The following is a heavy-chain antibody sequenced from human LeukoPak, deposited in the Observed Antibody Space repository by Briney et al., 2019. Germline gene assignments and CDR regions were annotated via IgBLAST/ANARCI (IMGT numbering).Heavy chain of an antibody. Sequence: SETLSLTCTVSGGSISSGDYYWSWIRQPPGKGLEWIGYIYYSGSTYYNPSLKSRVTISVDTSKNQFSLKLSSVTAADTAVYYCALDVMVRNWFDPRDQGTLVTVSS. CDR1: GGSISSGDYY. V-gene: IGHV4-30-4*08. J-gene: IGHJ5*02. CDR2: IYYSGST. CDR3: ALDVMVRNWFDP. D-gene: IGHD3-10*01.